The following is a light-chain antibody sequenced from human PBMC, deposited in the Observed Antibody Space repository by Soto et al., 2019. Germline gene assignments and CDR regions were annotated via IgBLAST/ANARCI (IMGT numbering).Light chain of an antibody. CDR2: GAS. V-gene: IGKV3-15*01. Sequence: EIVMTQSPATLSVSPGDRATLSCRASQSVSNKVAWYQLTSGQAPRLLIYGASTRAIGIPARFSGSGSGTDFTLTISSLQSEDFAVYFCQHYNTWPWAFGQGTTVEIE. CDR3: QHYNTWPWA. J-gene: IGKJ1*01. CDR1: QSVSNK.